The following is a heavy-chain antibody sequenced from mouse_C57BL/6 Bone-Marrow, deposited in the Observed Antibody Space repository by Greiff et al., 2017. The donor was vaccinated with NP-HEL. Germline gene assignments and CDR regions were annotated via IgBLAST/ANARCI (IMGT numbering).Heavy chain of an antibody. V-gene: IGHV1-54*01. CDR3: AREGNYWYFDV. Sequence: QVQLKESGAELVRPGTSVKVSCKASGYAFTNYLIEWVKRRPGQGLEWIGVINPGSGGTNYNEKFKGKATLTADKSSSTAYMQLSSLTSEDSAVYFCAREGNYWYFDVWGTGTTVTVSS. CDR2: INPGSGGT. D-gene: IGHD2-1*01. CDR1: GYAFTNYL. J-gene: IGHJ1*03.